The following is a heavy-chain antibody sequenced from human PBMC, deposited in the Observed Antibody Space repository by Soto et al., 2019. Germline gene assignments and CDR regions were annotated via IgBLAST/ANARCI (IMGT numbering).Heavy chain of an antibody. Sequence: EVQLVESGGGLVQPGGSLRLSCAASGFTFSSYWMHWVRQAPGKGLVWVSRINSDGSSTSYADSVKGRFTISRDNAKNTLYLQRNSLRAEDTAVYYCVVVPAAGWFDPWGQGTLVTVSS. CDR3: VVVPAAGWFDP. D-gene: IGHD2-2*01. V-gene: IGHV3-74*01. J-gene: IGHJ5*02. CDR1: GFTFSSYW. CDR2: INSDGSST.